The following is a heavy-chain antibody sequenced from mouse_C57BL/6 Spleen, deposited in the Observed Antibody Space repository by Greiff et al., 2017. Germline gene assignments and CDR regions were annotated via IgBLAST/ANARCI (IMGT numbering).Heavy chain of an antibody. Sequence: EVKVVESGGGLVQPGGSLSLSCAASGFTFTDYYMSWVRQPPGKALEWLGFIRNKANGYTTEYSASVKGRFTISRDNSQSILYLQMNALRAEDSATYYCARFGDPLYAMDYWGQGTSVTVSS. V-gene: IGHV7-3*01. CDR3: ARFGDPLYAMDY. CDR2: IRNKANGYTT. J-gene: IGHJ4*01. CDR1: GFTFTDYY. D-gene: IGHD2-13*01.